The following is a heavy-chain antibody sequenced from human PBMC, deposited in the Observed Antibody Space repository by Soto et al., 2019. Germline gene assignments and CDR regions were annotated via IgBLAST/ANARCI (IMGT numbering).Heavy chain of an antibody. CDR3: ARTSIAARFGY. CDR1: GGTFSSYA. CDR2: IIPIFGTA. Sequence: QVQLVQSGAEVKKPGSSVKVSCKASGGTFSSYAISWVRQAPGQGLEWMGGIIPIFGTANYAQKFQGRVTVTAEKSTSTASVELSSLSFVDPAGYYCARTSIAARFGYGGQGTLVTVPS. J-gene: IGHJ4*02. V-gene: IGHV1-69*06. D-gene: IGHD6-6*01.